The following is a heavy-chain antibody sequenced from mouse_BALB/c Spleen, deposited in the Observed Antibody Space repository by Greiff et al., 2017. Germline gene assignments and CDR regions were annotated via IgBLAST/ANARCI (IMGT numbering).Heavy chain of an antibody. CDR1: GFAFSSYD. CDR2: ISSGGST. J-gene: IGHJ2*01. D-gene: IGHD1-1*01. V-gene: IGHV5-6-5*01. CDR3: ARAQFITTVAAPYFDY. Sequence: EVMLVESGGGLVKPGGSLKLSCAASGFAFSSYDMSWVRQTPEKRLEWVAYISSGGSTYYPDSVKGRFTISRDNARNILYLQMSSLRSEDTAMYYCARAQFITTVAAPYFDYWGQGTTLTVSS.